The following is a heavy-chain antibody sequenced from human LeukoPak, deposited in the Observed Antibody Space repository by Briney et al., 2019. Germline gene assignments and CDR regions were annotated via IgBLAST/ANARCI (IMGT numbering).Heavy chain of an antibody. CDR2: ISYDGSNK. D-gene: IGHD3-22*01. CDR3: ARGDYDNDAFDI. V-gene: IGHV3-30-3*01. J-gene: IGHJ3*02. CDR1: GFTFSSYA. Sequence: GGSLRLSCAASGFTFSSYAMHWVRQAPGKGLEWVAVISYDGSNKYCADSVKGRFTISRDNSKNTLYLQMNSLRAEDTAVYYCARGDYDNDAFDIWGQGTMVTVSS.